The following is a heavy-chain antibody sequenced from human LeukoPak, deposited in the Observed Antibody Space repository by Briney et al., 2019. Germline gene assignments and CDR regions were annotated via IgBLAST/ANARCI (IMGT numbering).Heavy chain of an antibody. CDR2: IKQDGSAK. J-gene: IGHJ4*02. CDR3: ARDGRIEAAGTIDY. D-gene: IGHD6-13*01. Sequence: PGGSLRLSCAASGFTFSSYWMSWVRQAPGKGLEWVANIKQDGSAKYYVDSVKGRFTISRDNAKNSLYLQMGSLRAEDTAVYYCARDGRIEAAGTIDYWGQGTLVTASS. V-gene: IGHV3-7*01. CDR1: GFTFSSYW.